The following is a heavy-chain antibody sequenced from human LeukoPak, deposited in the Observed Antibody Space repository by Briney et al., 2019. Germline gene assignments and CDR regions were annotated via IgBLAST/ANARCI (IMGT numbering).Heavy chain of an antibody. CDR1: GYTFTSYY. Sequence: GASVKVSCKASGYTFTSYYMHWVRQAPGQGLEWMGIINPSGGSTSYAQKFQGRVTMTRDTSTSTVYMELSSLRSEDTAVYYCARDRNYYDNSGYWTVFDYWGQGNLVTVSS. J-gene: IGHJ4*02. D-gene: IGHD3-22*01. CDR2: INPSGGST. CDR3: ARDRNYYDNSGYWTVFDY. V-gene: IGHV1-46*01.